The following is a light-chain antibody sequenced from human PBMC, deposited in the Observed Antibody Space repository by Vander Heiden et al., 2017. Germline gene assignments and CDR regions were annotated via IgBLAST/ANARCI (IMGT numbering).Light chain of an antibody. V-gene: IGKV1-16*02. CDR3: QQYISYPYT. J-gene: IGKJ2*01. CDR2: AAS. CDR1: QDISNY. Sequence: DIQITPSPASLSASVGDRVTITCRASQDISNYLAWFQQKPGKAPKSLISAASSLQSGVPSKFSGSGSGTEFTLTISSLQPEDFATYYCQQYISYPYTFGQGTKLEIK.